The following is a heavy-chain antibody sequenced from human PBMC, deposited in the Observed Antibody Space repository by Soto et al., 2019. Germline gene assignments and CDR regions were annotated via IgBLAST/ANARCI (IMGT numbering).Heavy chain of an antibody. J-gene: IGHJ6*02. D-gene: IGHD4-17*01. Sequence: QVQLVESGGGVVQPERSLRLSCAASGFTFTSYAMHWVRQAPGKGLEWVAVISYDGSNKYYADSVKGRFTISRDNSKNTLYLQMNSLRAEDTAVYYWAKDHFGAGYYGMDVWGQGTTVTVSS. CDR2: ISYDGSNK. CDR3: AKDHFGAGYYGMDV. CDR1: GFTFTSYA. V-gene: IGHV3-30*18.